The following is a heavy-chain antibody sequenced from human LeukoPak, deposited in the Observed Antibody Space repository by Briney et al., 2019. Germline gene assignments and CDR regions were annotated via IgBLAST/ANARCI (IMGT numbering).Heavy chain of an antibody. CDR2: SSPYNGNT. CDR1: GYTFTNYG. CDR3: ARDTCSGSSCSVNNWIDS. V-gene: IGHV1-18*01. D-gene: IGHD2-2*01. Sequence: ASVKVSCKASGYTFTNYGITWVRQAPGQGLEWMGRSSPYNGNTNYGQNLQGRVTMTTDTSTGTAYMELRSLRSDDTAVYYCARDTCSGSSCSVNNWIDSWGQGTLVIVSS. J-gene: IGHJ5*01.